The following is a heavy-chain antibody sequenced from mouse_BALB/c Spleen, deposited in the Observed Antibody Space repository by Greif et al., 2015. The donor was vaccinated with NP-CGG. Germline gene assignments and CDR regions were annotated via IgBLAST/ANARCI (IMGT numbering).Heavy chain of an antibody. D-gene: IGHD2-12*01. CDR2: IYPSDSYT. CDR1: GYTFTSYW. CDR3: TRPYDGAPFDY. V-gene: IGHV1-69*02. Sequence: QVQLQQSGAELVRPGASVKLSCKASGYTFTSYWINWVKQRPGQGLEWIGNIYPSDSYTNYNQKFKDKATLTVDKSSSTAYMQLSSPTSEDSAVYYCTRPYDGAPFDYWGQGTTLTVSS. J-gene: IGHJ2*01.